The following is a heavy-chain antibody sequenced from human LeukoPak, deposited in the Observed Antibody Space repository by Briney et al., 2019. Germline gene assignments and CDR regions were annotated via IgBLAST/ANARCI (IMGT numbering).Heavy chain of an antibody. D-gene: IGHD6-19*01. CDR2: IYYSGST. V-gene: IGHV4-59*08. Sequence: SETLSLTCTVSGGSISSYYWSWIRQPPGKGLEWIGYIYYSGSTNYNPSLKSRVTISVDTSKNQFSLKLSSVTAADTAVYYCARWRAVAGTGYFDYWGQGTLVTVSS. J-gene: IGHJ4*02. CDR3: ARWRAVAGTGYFDY. CDR1: GGSISSYY.